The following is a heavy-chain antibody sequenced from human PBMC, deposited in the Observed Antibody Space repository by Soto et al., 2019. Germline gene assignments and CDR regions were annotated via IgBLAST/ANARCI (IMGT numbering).Heavy chain of an antibody. CDR3: SGGQNDYNYYYYYPMDV. CDR1: GFTFSGSA. D-gene: IGHD4-4*01. V-gene: IGHV3-73*01. J-gene: IGHJ6*02. CDR2: IRSKPNNYAT. Sequence: LRLSCAASGFTFSGSAMHWVRQAPGKGLEWVGRIRSKPNNYATAYAASVKGRFSISRDDSKNTAYLQVNGLKTEDTAVYYCSGGQNDYNYYYYYPMDVWGRGTTVTVSS.